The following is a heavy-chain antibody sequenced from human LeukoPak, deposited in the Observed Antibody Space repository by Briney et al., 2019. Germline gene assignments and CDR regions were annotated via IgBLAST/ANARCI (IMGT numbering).Heavy chain of an antibody. D-gene: IGHD2-2*01. Sequence: SETLSLTCAVSGGSISSSNWWSWVRQPPGKGLEWIGYIYYSGSTYYSPSLKSRLIMSVDTSKNQFSLKLSSVTAADTAVYFCARYHCTSSSCGFDPWGQGTLVTVSS. CDR3: ARYHCTSSSCGFDP. CDR2: IYYSGST. V-gene: IGHV4-30-4*01. CDR1: GGSISSSNW. J-gene: IGHJ5*02.